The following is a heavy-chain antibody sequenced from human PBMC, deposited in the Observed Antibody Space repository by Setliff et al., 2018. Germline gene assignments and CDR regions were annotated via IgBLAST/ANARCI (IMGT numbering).Heavy chain of an antibody. J-gene: IGHJ6*03. CDR2: IYSSGST. V-gene: IGHV4-61*09. CDR3: ARDLYSSSSGGFYYYYYYMDV. D-gene: IGHD6-6*01. Sequence: SETLSLTCTVSGGSISSGSYYWSWIRQPAGKGPEWIGHIYSSGSTNYNPSLKSRVTISVDRSKNQFSLKLSSVIAADTAVYYCARDLYSSSSGGFYYYYYYMDVWGKGTTVTVS. CDR1: GGSISSGSYY.